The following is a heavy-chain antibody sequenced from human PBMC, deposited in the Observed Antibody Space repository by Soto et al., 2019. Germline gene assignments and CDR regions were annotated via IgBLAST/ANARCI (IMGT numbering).Heavy chain of an antibody. CDR2: ISGSGGIT. V-gene: IGHV3-23*01. CDR3: AKRGTGIFDY. D-gene: IGHD7-27*01. Sequence: EVQLLESGGGLVQPGGSLRLSCAASGFTFSSYAMSWVCQAPGKGLEWVSAISGSGGITYYADSVKGRFTISRDNSKNTLYRQMNSLRAEDTAVYFCAKRGTGIFDYWGQRTLVTVS. CDR1: GFTFSSYA. J-gene: IGHJ4*02.